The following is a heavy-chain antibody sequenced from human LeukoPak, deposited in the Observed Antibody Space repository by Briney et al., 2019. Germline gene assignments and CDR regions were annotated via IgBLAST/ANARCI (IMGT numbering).Heavy chain of an antibody. CDR3: ARGAMAAAGLNWFDP. CDR2: IYYSGST. V-gene: IGHV4-59*08. CDR1: GGSISSYY. J-gene: IGHJ5*02. Sequence: SETLSLTCIVSGGSISSYYWGWIRQPPGKGLEWIGYIYYSGSTNYNPSLKSRVTISVDTSKNQFSLKLSSVTAADTAVYYCARGAMAAAGLNWFDPWGQGTLVTVSS. D-gene: IGHD6-13*01.